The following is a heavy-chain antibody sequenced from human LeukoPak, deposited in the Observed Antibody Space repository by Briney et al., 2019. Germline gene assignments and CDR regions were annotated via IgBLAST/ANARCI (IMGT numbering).Heavy chain of an antibody. CDR3: ARHPAAMVRGVIRGWFDP. CDR1: GGSFSGYY. V-gene: IGHV4-34*01. Sequence: ASETLSLTCAVYGGSFSGYYWSWIRQPPGKGLEWIGEINHSGSTNYNPSLKSRVTISVDTSKNQFSLKLSSVTAADTAVYYCARHPAAMVRGVIRGWFDPWGQGTLVTVSS. CDR2: INHSGST. J-gene: IGHJ5*02. D-gene: IGHD3-10*01.